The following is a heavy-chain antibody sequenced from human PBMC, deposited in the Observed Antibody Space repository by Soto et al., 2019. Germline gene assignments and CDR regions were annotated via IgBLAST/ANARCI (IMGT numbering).Heavy chain of an antibody. Sequence: QVQLVQSGAEVKKPGASVKVSCTASGYTFISNDINWVRQATGQGLEWMGWMNPNSGNTGYAQKFQGRVTMTRSTSISTSYMALSSLRTEDTAVYYCARGRREYSRSSGRYYYYMDVWGKGTTVTVSS. J-gene: IGHJ6*03. CDR2: MNPNSGNT. D-gene: IGHD6-6*01. V-gene: IGHV1-8*01. CDR3: ARGRREYSRSSGRYYYYMDV. CDR1: GYTFISND.